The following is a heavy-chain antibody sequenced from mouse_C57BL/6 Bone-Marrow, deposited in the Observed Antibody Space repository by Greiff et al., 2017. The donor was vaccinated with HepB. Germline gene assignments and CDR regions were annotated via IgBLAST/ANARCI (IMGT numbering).Heavy chain of an antibody. Sequence: VQLQQSGPVLVKPGASVKMSCKASGYTFTDYYMNWVKQSHGKSLEWIGVINPYNGGTSYNQKFKGKATLTVDKSSSTAYMELNSLTSEDSAVYYCARTAYYSNYVDYWGQGTTLTVS. D-gene: IGHD2-5*01. V-gene: IGHV1-19*01. CDR3: ARTAYYSNYVDY. CDR1: GYTFTDYY. J-gene: IGHJ2*01. CDR2: INPYNGGT.